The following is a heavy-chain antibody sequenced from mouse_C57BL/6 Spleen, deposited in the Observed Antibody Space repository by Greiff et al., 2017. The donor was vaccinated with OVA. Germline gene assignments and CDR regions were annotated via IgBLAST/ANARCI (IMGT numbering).Heavy chain of an antibody. V-gene: IGHV1-19*01. J-gene: IGHJ2*01. CDR2: INPYNGGT. D-gene: IGHD1-1*02. Sequence: VQLKQSGPVLVKPGASVKMSCKASGYTFTDYYMNWVKQSHGKSLEWIGVINPYNGGTSYNQKFKGKATLTVDKSSSTAYMELNSLTSEDAAVYYCARLLYYFDYWGQGTTLTVSS. CDR1: GYTFTDYY. CDR3: ARLLYYFDY.